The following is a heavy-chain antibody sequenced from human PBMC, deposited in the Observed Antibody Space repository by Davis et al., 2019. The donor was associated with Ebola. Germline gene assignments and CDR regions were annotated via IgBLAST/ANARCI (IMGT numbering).Heavy chain of an antibody. CDR2: IYYSGST. Sequence: SETLSLTCAVYGGSFSGYYWSWIRQPPGKGLEWIGSIYYSGSTNYNPSLKSRVTISVDTSKNQFTLKLNSVTAADTAVYYCSRGLPDYWGQGTLVTVSS. CDR1: GGSFSGYY. J-gene: IGHJ4*02. CDR3: SRGLPDY. V-gene: IGHV4-34*01.